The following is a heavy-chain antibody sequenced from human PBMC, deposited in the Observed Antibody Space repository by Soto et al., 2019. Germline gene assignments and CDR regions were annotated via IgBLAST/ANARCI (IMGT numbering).Heavy chain of an antibody. CDR1: GYTFTSYG. J-gene: IGHJ5*02. CDR3: AFLYCSSTSCYSWFDP. CDR2: ISAYNGNT. V-gene: IGHV1-18*04. D-gene: IGHD2-2*01. Sequence: ASVKVSCKASGYTFTSYGISWVRQAPGQGLEWMGWISAYNGNTNYAQKLQGRVTMTTDTSTSTAYMELRSLRSDDTAVYYCAFLYCSSTSCYSWFDPWGQGTLVTVSS.